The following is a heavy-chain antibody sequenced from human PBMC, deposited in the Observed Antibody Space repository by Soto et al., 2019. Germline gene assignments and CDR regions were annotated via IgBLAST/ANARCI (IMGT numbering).Heavy chain of an antibody. CDR1: GFTFTSYT. CDR2: IKEDGIQK. D-gene: IGHD7-27*01. J-gene: IGHJ4*02. V-gene: IGHV3-7*01. Sequence: EVQLVESGGGLVQPGGSLRLYCEASGFTFTSYTMIWVRQSPGEGLEWLANIKEDGIQKNYVDSVKGRFTISRDNAKKSLYLLMNSLRVDDTAVYYCAREVWGPVDWGQGTLVTVSS. CDR3: AREVWGPVD.